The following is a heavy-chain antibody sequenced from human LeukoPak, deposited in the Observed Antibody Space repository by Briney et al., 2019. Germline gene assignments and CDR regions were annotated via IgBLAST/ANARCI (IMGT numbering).Heavy chain of an antibody. D-gene: IGHD3-10*01. CDR3: AISGSGSYYLDY. Sequence: SETLSLTCAVYGGSFSGYYWSWIRQPPGKGLEWIGEINHSGSTNYNPSLKSRVTISVDTSKNQFSLKLSSVTAADTAVYYCAISGSGSYYLDYWGQGTLVTVSS. J-gene: IGHJ4*02. V-gene: IGHV4-34*01. CDR2: INHSGST. CDR1: GGSFSGYY.